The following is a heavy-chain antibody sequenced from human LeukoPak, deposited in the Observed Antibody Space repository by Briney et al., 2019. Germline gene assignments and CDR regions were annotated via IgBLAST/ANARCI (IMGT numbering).Heavy chain of an antibody. CDR3: AREPKYSSSWYSPHWFDP. CDR2: IYTSGST. Sequence: PSETLSLTCTVSGGSISSYYWSWLRQPAGKGLEWIGRIYTSGSTNYNPSLKSRVTMSVDTSKNQFSLKLSSVTAADTAVYYCAREPKYSSSWYSPHWFDPWGQGTLVTVSS. CDR1: GGSISSYY. J-gene: IGHJ5*02. D-gene: IGHD6-13*01. V-gene: IGHV4-4*07.